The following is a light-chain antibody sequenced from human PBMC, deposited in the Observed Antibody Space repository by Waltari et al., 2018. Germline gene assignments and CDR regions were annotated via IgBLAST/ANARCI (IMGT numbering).Light chain of an antibody. V-gene: IGKV3-20*01. J-gene: IGKJ4*01. CDR3: QQYDGSVVT. Sequence: EIVLTQSPGNLSVSTGESVTVSCRASQTITGSWLTWYHQKPGQAPRLLIYGASNRAPGIPDRFSGSGSGTDFTLTISRLEPEDSAVYYCQQYDGSVVTFGGGTKVEIK. CDR2: GAS. CDR1: QTITGSW.